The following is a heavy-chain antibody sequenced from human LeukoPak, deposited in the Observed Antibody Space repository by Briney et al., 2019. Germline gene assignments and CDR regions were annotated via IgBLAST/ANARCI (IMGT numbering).Heavy chain of an antibody. CDR2: MNPNSGNT. J-gene: IGHJ6*03. V-gene: IGHV1-8*01. D-gene: IGHD2-15*01. CDR3: ARGGQWGILPPYYYMDV. Sequence: GASVKVSCKASGYTFTSYDVNWVRQATGQGLEWMGWMNPNSGNTGYAQKFQGRVTMTRNTSISTAYMELSSLRSEDTAVYYCARGGQWGILPPYYYMDVWGKGTTVTVSS. CDR1: GYTFTSYD.